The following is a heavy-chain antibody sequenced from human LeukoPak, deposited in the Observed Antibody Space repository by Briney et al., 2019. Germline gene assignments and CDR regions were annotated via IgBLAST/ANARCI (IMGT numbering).Heavy chain of an antibody. CDR1: GGSISSSSYY. Sequence: SETLSLTCTVSGGSISSSSYYWGWIRQPPGKGLEWIGSIYYSGSTYYNPSLKSRVTISVDTSKNQFSLKLSSVTAADTAVYYCARHADSSGSEPTYDYWGQGTLVTVSS. J-gene: IGHJ4*02. CDR2: IYYSGST. CDR3: ARHADSSGSEPTYDY. D-gene: IGHD3-22*01. V-gene: IGHV4-39*01.